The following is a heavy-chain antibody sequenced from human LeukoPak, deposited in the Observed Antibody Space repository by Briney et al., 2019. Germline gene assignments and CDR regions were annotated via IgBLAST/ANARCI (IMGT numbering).Heavy chain of an antibody. Sequence: ASVKVSCKASGYTFTSYGISWVRQAPGQGLEWMGWISAYNGNTNYAQKLQGRVTMTTDTSTSTAYTELRSLRSDDTAVYYCARDGAPFTVTTGSYGYWGQGTLVTVSS. CDR1: GYTFTSYG. D-gene: IGHD4-17*01. CDR3: ARDGAPFTVTTGSYGY. V-gene: IGHV1-18*01. CDR2: ISAYNGNT. J-gene: IGHJ4*02.